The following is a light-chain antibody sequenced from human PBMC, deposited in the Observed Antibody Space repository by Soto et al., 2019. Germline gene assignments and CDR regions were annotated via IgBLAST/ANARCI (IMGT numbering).Light chain of an antibody. J-gene: IGLJ1*01. CDR3: SSYRRGSTYV. CDR2: DVT. CDR1: SSDVGGYNY. Sequence: QSVLTQPASVSGSPGQSITVSCTGTSSDVGGYNYVSWYQQHPGKAPRLMIYDVTNRPSGVSDRFSGSKSGNTASLTISRLQAXDEADYYCSSYRRGSTYVFGTGTKVTVL. V-gene: IGLV2-14*03.